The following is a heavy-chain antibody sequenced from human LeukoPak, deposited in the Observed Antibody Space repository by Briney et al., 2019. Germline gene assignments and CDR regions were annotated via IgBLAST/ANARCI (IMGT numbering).Heavy chain of an antibody. CDR2: MNPNSGNT. CDR1: GYTFTSYD. Sequence: ASVKVSCKASGYTFTSYDINWVRQATGQGLEWMGWMNPNSGNTSYAQKFQGRVTMTRNTSISTAYMELSSLRSEDTAVYYCARGQRWELLPPDYWGQGTLVTVSS. V-gene: IGHV1-8*01. D-gene: IGHD1-26*01. CDR3: ARGQRWELLPPDY. J-gene: IGHJ4*02.